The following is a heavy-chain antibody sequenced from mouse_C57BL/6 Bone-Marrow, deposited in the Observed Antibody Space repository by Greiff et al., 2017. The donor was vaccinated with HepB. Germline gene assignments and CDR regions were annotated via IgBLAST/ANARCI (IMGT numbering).Heavy chain of an antibody. J-gene: IGHJ2*01. Sequence: EVQLQQSGPELVKPGASVKISCKASGYTFTDYYMNWVKQSHGKSLEWIGDINPNNGGTSYNQKFKGKATLTVDKSSSTAYMELRSLTSEDSAVYYCARSGYYGSSRYSYYFDYWGQGTTLTVSS. CDR2: INPNNGGT. V-gene: IGHV1-26*01. CDR3: ARSGYYGSSRYSYYFDY. D-gene: IGHD1-1*01. CDR1: GYTFTDYY.